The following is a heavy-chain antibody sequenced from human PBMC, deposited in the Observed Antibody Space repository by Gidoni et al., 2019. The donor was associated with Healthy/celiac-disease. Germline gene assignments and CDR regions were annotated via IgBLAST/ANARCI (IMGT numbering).Heavy chain of an antibody. CDR3: ARIRKGVDCGGDCFPYYFDY. CDR1: GFSLSNARMG. Sequence: QVTLKESGPVLVKPTETLTLTCTVPGFSLSNARMGVSWIRQPPGKALEWLAHIFSNDEKSYSTSLKSRLTISKDTSKSQVVLTMTNMDPVDTATYYCARIRKGVDCGGDCFPYYFDYWGQGTLVTVSS. J-gene: IGHJ4*02. CDR2: IFSNDEK. D-gene: IGHD2-21*02. V-gene: IGHV2-26*01.